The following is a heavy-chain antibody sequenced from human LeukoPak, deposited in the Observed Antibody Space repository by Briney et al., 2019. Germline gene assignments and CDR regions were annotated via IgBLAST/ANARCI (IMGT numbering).Heavy chain of an antibody. CDR1: GFTFSSYA. D-gene: IGHD3-10*01. Sequence: QSGGSLRLSCAASGFTFSSYAMSWVRQAPGKGLEWVSAISGSGGSTYYADSVKGRFTISRDNSKNTLYLQMNSLRAEDTAVYYCANSYYYGSGSYYPFDYWGQGTLVTVSS. V-gene: IGHV3-23*01. CDR2: ISGSGGST. J-gene: IGHJ4*02. CDR3: ANSYYYGSGSYYPFDY.